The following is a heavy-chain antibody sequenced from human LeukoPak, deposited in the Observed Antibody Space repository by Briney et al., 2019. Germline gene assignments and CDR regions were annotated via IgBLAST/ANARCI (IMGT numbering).Heavy chain of an antibody. CDR3: AREARVGGALQY. CDR2: INPDGSIR. J-gene: IGHJ4*02. D-gene: IGHD1-26*01. CDR1: GLTFSTYW. V-gene: IGHV3-74*03. Sequence: GGSLRLSCAASGLTFSTYWMHWVRQAPGKGLAWVARINPDGSIRTYANSVQGRATISRDTAKDTLFLQMNSLRAEDTAVYYCAREARVGGALQYWGQGTPVTVSS.